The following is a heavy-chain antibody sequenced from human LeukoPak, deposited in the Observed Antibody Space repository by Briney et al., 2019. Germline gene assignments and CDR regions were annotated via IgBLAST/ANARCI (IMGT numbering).Heavy chain of an antibody. CDR3: AKGPAMVIYYFDY. V-gene: IGHV3-21*04. D-gene: IGHD5-18*01. CDR2: ITGNSHYI. Sequence: GGSLRLSCVASGFDLSTYTMNWVRQAPGKGLEWVSSITGNSHYIYYADSVKGRFNISRDNAQNSLFLQMNSLRAEDTAVYYCAKGPAMVIYYFDYWGQGTLVTVSS. J-gene: IGHJ4*02. CDR1: GFDLSTYT.